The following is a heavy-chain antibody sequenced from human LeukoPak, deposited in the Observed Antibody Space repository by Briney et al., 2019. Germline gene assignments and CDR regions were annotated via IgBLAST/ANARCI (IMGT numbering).Heavy chain of an antibody. CDR1: GYTFTGYY. Sequence: APVKVSCKASGYTFTGYYMHWVRQAPGQGLEWMGRTNPNSGGTNYAQKFQGRVTMTRDTSISTAYMELSRLRSDDTAVYYCARERGGMEDFWGQGTLVTVSS. V-gene: IGHV1-2*06. D-gene: IGHD2-15*01. CDR2: TNPNSGGT. J-gene: IGHJ4*02. CDR3: ARERGGMEDF.